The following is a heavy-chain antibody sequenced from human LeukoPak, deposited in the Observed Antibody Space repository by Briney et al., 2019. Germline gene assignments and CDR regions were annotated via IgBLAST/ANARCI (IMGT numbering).Heavy chain of an antibody. J-gene: IGHJ5*02. V-gene: IGHV4-34*01. CDR1: GGSFSGYY. Sequence: SETLSLTCAVYGGSFSGYYWSWIRQPPGKGLEWIGEINHTGSTNYNPFLKSRVTISVDTSKNQFSLKLSSVTAADTAMYYCARGEAGYCSSTSCYGFRWFDPWGQGTLVTVSS. CDR3: ARGEAGYCSSTSCYGFRWFDP. CDR2: INHTGST. D-gene: IGHD2-2*01.